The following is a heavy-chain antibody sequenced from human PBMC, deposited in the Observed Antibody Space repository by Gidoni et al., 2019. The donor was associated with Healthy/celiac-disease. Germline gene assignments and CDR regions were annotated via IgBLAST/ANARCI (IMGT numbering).Heavy chain of an antibody. CDR1: GFTVSSHY. D-gene: IGHD3-10*01. Sequence: EVQLVESGGGLVQPGGSLRLSCAASGFTVSSHYMRWVRQAPGKGLEWVSVIYSGGSTYYADSVKGRFTISRDNSKNTLYLQMNSLRAEDTAVYYCARDNPNNSGSYYNAYFDYWGQGTLVTVSS. CDR2: IYSGGST. J-gene: IGHJ4*02. CDR3: ARDNPNNSGSYYNAYFDY. V-gene: IGHV3-66*01.